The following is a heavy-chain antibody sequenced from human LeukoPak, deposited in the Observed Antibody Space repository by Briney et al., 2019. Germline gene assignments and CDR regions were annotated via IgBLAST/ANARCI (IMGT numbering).Heavy chain of an antibody. CDR3: AKEGDFWSGYYFDY. CDR2: ISYDGSNK. J-gene: IGHJ4*02. Sequence: PGGSLRLSCAASGFTFSSYGMHWVRQAPGKGLEWVAVISYDGSNKYYADSVKGRFIISRDNSKNTLYLQMNSLRAEDTAVYYCAKEGDFWSGYYFDYWGQGTLVTVSS. CDR1: GFTFSSYG. V-gene: IGHV3-30*18. D-gene: IGHD3-3*01.